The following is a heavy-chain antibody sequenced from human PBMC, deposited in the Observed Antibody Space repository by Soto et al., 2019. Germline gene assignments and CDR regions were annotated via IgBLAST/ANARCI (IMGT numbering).Heavy chain of an antibody. CDR3: ARQTYYYDSSGYRGDAFDI. CDR2: TRNKANSYTT. CDR1: GFTFSDHY. Sequence: EVQLVESGGGLVQPGGSPRLSCAASGFTFSDHYMDWVRQAPGKGLEWVGRTRNKANSYTTEYAASVKGRFTISRDDSKNSLYLQMNSLKTEDTAVYYCARQTYYYDSSGYRGDAFDIWGQGTMVTVSS. V-gene: IGHV3-72*01. J-gene: IGHJ3*02. D-gene: IGHD3-22*01.